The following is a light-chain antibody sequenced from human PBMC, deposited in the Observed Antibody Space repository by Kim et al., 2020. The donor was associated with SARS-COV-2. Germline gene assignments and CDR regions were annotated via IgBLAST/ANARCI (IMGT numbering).Light chain of an antibody. Sequence: GQSVTISCTGTSSDVGGYNHVSWYQQHPGKAPKLMIYDVSKRPSGVPDRFSGSKSGNTASLTISRLQAEDEAEYYCCSFAGSFTVIFGGGTQLTVL. J-gene: IGLJ2*01. V-gene: IGLV2-11*01. CDR2: DVS. CDR1: SSDVGGYNH. CDR3: CSFAGSFTVI.